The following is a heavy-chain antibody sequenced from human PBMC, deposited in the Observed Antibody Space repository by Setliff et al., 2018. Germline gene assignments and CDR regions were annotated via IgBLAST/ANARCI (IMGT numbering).Heavy chain of an antibody. D-gene: IGHD5-18*01. CDR3: AREGVDTRSSTDYRYYMDL. CDR1: GYTFTNHY. Sequence: ASVKVSCKASGYTFTNHYMHWVRQAPGQGLEWMGMINPGGGSTTYAQKFQGRVTMTRDTSTSTVYMELSSLRTEDTAVYYCAREGVDTRSSTDYRYYMDLWGKGTTVTVSS. V-gene: IGHV1-46*01. CDR2: INPGGGST. J-gene: IGHJ6*03.